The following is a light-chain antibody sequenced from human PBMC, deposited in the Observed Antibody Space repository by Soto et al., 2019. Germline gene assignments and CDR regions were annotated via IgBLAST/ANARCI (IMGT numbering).Light chain of an antibody. CDR3: QQYGNSLPGT. CDR1: QSFGSSY. Sequence: IWLTQFPGSLSLSPGERATLSCRASQSFGSSYLAWYQQKPGQALKLLIYGAASRANGIPDRFSGSGSCTDFAPTIISREPSDSAVYYCQQYGNSLPGTFGQGTKVDIK. CDR2: GAA. J-gene: IGKJ1*01. V-gene: IGKV3-20*01.